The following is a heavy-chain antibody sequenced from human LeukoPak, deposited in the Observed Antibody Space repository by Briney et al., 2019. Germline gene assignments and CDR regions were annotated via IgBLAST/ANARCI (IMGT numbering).Heavy chain of an antibody. CDR1: GFTFSSYG. Sequence: GGSLRLSCAASGFTFSSYGMHWVHQAPGKGLEWVAVIWYDGSDKYYADSVKGRFTISRDNSKNTLYLQMNSLRAEDTAVYYCATGGPSGSYYRIGFWGQGTLVTVSS. D-gene: IGHD3-10*01. CDR2: IWYDGSDK. V-gene: IGHV3-33*01. CDR3: ATGGPSGSYYRIGF. J-gene: IGHJ4*02.